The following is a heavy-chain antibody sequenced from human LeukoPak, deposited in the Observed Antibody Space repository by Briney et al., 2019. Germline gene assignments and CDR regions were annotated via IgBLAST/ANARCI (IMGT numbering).Heavy chain of an antibody. Sequence: ASVKVSCKASGYTFTDYYIHWVRQAPGQGLMWMGWINPHTGVTTYAQSFQGRVTLTRDTSTTTTYMELNSLASDDTAVYFCARRRQQGNLFCSGGPCYVSDFWGQGTLVTVSS. J-gene: IGHJ4*02. CDR1: GYTFTDYY. V-gene: IGHV1-2*02. CDR3: ARRRQQGNLFCSGGPCYVSDF. D-gene: IGHD2-15*01. CDR2: INPHTGVT.